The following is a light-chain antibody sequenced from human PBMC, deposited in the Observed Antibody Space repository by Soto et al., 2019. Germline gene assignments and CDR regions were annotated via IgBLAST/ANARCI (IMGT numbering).Light chain of an antibody. CDR2: GST. J-gene: IGLJ1*01. CDR1: GSNIGAPYD. CDR3: QSYDSSLSGYV. V-gene: IGLV1-40*01. Sequence: QSVLTQPPSVSEAPRQRVTISCTGSGSNIGAPYDVHWYQHLPGTAPKLLIYGSTNRPSGVPGRFSGSKSGTSASLAITGLQAEDEADYYCQSYDSSLSGYVFGAGTKLTVL.